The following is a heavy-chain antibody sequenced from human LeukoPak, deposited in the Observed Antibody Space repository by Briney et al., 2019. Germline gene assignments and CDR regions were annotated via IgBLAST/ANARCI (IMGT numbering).Heavy chain of an antibody. Sequence: SQTLSLTCAISGDSVSINSAAWNWIRQSPSRGLEWLGSTYYRSKWYNDYAVSVKSRITINPDTSKNQFSLQLNSVTPEDTAVYYCARGSYSISSRGMDVWGQGTTVTVSS. J-gene: IGHJ6*02. CDR2: TYYRSKWYN. CDR3: ARGSYSISSRGMDV. V-gene: IGHV6-1*01. D-gene: IGHD6-6*01. CDR1: GDSVSINSAA.